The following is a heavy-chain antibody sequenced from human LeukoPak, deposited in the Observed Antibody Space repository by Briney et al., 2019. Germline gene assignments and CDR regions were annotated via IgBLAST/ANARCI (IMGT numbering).Heavy chain of an antibody. CDR1: GFTFSSYA. Sequence: GGSLRLSRAASGFTFSSYAMHWVRQAPGKGLEWVAVISYDGGITNYADSVKGRFTISRDNSKNTLYLQLNSLRAEDAAVYYCARDSTYYYASGSSGPHYFDYWGQGTLVTVSS. CDR3: ARDSTYYYASGSSGPHYFDY. J-gene: IGHJ4*02. D-gene: IGHD3-10*01. CDR2: ISYDGGIT. V-gene: IGHV3-30*01.